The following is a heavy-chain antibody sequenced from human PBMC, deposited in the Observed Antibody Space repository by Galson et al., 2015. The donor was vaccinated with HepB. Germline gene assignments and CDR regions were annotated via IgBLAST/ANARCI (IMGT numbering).Heavy chain of an antibody. V-gene: IGHV6-1*01. CDR3: ARVGKKQWPPDGFFDY. CDR2: TYYRSKWYS. D-gene: IGHD6-19*01. Sequence: CAISGDSVSSNSAAWNWIRQSPSRGLEWLGRTYYRSKWYSDYAIFVKSRITINPDTSKNQFSLLLNSVTPGDTAVYYCARVGKKQWPPDGFFDYWGQGTLVTVSS. J-gene: IGHJ4*02. CDR1: GDSVSSNSAA.